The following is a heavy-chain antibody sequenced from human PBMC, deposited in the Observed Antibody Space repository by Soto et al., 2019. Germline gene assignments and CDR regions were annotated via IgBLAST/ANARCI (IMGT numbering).Heavy chain of an antibody. J-gene: IGHJ5*02. CDR2: INPNNGDT. V-gene: IGHV1-2*02. Sequence: ASVKVSCKASGYTFTGYFIHWVRQAPGQGLEWLGWINPNNGDTTYAQNFNGRVTMTRDTSASTVYMELSSLKFEDTAMYYCARGAYSSSSFPPFDPWGEGTLVTVSS. D-gene: IGHD6-6*01. CDR3: ARGAYSSSSFPPFDP. CDR1: GYTFTGYF.